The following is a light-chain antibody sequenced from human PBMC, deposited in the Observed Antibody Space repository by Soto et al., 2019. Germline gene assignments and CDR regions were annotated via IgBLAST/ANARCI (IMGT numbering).Light chain of an antibody. J-gene: IGLJ2*01. CDR2: EVI. CDR3: SSYGGNNNVL. V-gene: IGLV2-8*01. CDR1: SSDVGAYNY. Sequence: QSALTQPASVSASPGQSITISCTGTSSDVGAYNYVSWYQHHPGKAPKLMIYEVIKRPSGVPDRFSGSKSGNTASLTVSGLQAEDEADYYCSSYGGNNNVLFGGGTKLTVL.